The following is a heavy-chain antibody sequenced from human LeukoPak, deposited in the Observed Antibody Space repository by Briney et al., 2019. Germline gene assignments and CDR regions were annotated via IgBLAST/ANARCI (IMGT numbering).Heavy chain of an antibody. J-gene: IGHJ5*02. CDR2: IYYSGST. V-gene: IGHV4-39*01. D-gene: IGHD2-2*01. CDR1: SGSISSSSYY. Sequence: KPSETLSLTCTVSSGSISSSSYYWGWIRQPLGKGLEWIGSIYYSGSTYYNPSLKSRDTISVDTSKNQFSLKLSSVTAADTAVYYCARQSGYCSSTSCYAWFDPWGQGTLVTVSS. CDR3: ARQSGYCSSTSCYAWFDP.